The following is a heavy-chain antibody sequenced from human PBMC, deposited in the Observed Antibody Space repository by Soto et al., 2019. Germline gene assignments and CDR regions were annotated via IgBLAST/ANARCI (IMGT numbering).Heavy chain of an antibody. CDR3: ATENSIAAAGQRMALNWFDP. J-gene: IGHJ5*02. V-gene: IGHV1-69*02. D-gene: IGHD6-13*01. CDR1: GGTFSSYT. CDR2: IIPILGIA. Sequence: QVQLVQSGAEVKKPGSSVKVSCKASGGTFSSYTISWVRQAPGQGLEWMGRIIPILGIANYAQKFQGRVTITADKSTSTAYMELSSLRSEDTAVYYCATENSIAAAGQRMALNWFDPWGQGTLVTVSS.